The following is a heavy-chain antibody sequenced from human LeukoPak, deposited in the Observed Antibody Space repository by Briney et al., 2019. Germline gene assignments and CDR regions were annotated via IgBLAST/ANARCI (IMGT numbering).Heavy chain of an antibody. CDR1: GGTFSSYA. CDR2: IIPILGIA. V-gene: IGHV1-69*04. CDR3: ARDQDCSGGSCYDAVFDY. D-gene: IGHD2-15*01. Sequence: SVKVSCKASGGTFSSYAISWVRQAPGQGLEWMGRIIPILGIANYAQKFQGRVTITADKSTSTAYMELSSLRSEDTAVYYCARDQDCSGGSCYDAVFDYWGQGTLVTVSS. J-gene: IGHJ4*02.